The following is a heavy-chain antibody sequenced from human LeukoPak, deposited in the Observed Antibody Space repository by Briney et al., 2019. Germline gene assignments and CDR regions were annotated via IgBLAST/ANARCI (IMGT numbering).Heavy chain of an antibody. V-gene: IGHV3-23*01. D-gene: IGHD3-10*01. CDR3: ARRADYYGSLNYGMDV. CDR2: VSGSGGNI. J-gene: IGHJ6*02. CDR1: GFTFSSYT. Sequence: GGSLRLSCAASGFTFSSYTMSWVRQAPGKGLEWVSGVSGSGGNIHYADSVKGRFTISRDNSKNTLYLQMNSLRAEDTAVYYCARRADYYGSLNYGMDVWGQGTTVTVSS.